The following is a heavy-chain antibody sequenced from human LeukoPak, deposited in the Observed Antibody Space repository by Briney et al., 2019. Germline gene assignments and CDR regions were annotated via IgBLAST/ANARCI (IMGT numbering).Heavy chain of an antibody. CDR2: FSGTSTN. Sequence: GGSLRLSCAASGFTFSSYAMSWVRQAPGKGLEWVSTFSGTSTNSYADAVKGRVTISRDNSKNTLYLQMNSLRAEDTAVYYCAKLKQWQPQRYFFEYWGQGALVTVAS. D-gene: IGHD6-19*01. J-gene: IGHJ4*02. V-gene: IGHV3-23*01. CDR3: AKLKQWQPQRYFFEY. CDR1: GFTFSSYA.